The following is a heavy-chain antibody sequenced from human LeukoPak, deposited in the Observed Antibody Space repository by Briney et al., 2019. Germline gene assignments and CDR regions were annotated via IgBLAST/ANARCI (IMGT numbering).Heavy chain of an antibody. J-gene: IGHJ6*02. Sequence: PGGSLRLSCGASGFTFSRHPMNWGRQARGKGLEWVSYISPGTIYYADSVKGRFTISRDNAKNSLYLQMNSLRAEDTAVYYCTRDGRVAYEMDVWGQGTTVTVSS. V-gene: IGHV3-48*01. CDR2: ISPGTI. CDR1: GFTFSRHP. CDR3: TRDGRVAYEMDV. D-gene: IGHD2-15*01.